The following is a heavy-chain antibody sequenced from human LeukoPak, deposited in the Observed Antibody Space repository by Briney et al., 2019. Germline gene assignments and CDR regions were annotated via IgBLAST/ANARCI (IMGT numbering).Heavy chain of an antibody. CDR1: GYSFTSYW. CDR3: ARHELLWFGELFSGWFDP. J-gene: IGHJ5*02. CDR2: IYPGGSDT. Sequence: GESLKISCKGSGYSFTSYWIGWVRQMPGKGLEWMGIIYPGGSDTRYSPSFQGQVTISADKSISTAYLQWSSLKASDTAMYYCARHELLWFGELFSGWFDPWGQGTLVTVSS. V-gene: IGHV5-51*01. D-gene: IGHD3-10*01.